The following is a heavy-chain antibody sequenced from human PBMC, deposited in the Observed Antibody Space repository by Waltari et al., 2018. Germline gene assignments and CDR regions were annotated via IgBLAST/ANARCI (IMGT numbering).Heavy chain of an antibody. CDR1: GGTFSSYA. CDR3: ARDIPRGYSGYDYVGYYYYGMDV. Sequence: QVQLVQSGAEVKKPGSSVKVSCKASGGTFSSYAISWVRQAPGQGLEWMGGIIPIFGTANYAQKFQGRVTITTDESTSTAYMELSSLRSEDTAVYYCARDIPRGYSGYDYVGYYYYGMDVWGQGTTVTVSS. CDR2: IIPIFGTA. D-gene: IGHD5-12*01. V-gene: IGHV1-69*05. J-gene: IGHJ6*02.